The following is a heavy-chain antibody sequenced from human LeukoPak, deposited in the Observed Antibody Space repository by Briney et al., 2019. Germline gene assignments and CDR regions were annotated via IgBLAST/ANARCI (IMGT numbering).Heavy chain of an antibody. Sequence: SETLSLTCAVYGGSFSGYYWSWIRQPPGKGLEWIGEINHSGSTNYNPSLKSRVTISVDTSKNQFSLKLSSVTAADTAVYYCARTYDFWSGYPRFDYWGQGTLVTVSS. CDR2: INHSGST. CDR1: GGSFSGYY. D-gene: IGHD3-3*01. CDR3: ARTYDFWSGYPRFDY. V-gene: IGHV4-34*01. J-gene: IGHJ4*02.